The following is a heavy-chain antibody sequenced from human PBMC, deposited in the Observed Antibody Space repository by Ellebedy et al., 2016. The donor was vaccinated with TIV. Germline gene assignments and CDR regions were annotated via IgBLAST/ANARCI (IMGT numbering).Heavy chain of an antibody. CDR1: ADSTVSYY. J-gene: IGHJ4*02. V-gene: IGHV4-4*07. Sequence: MPSETLSLTCSVSADSTVSYYWSWIRQPAGKGLEWIGRLYSTGTANYNPSLGSRVTVSLDTSTRQFSLKLTSVTAADSAVYYCARGFYEGYIHSWGQGTLVTVSS. CDR2: LYSTGTA. CDR3: ARGFYEGYIHS. D-gene: IGHD3-16*01.